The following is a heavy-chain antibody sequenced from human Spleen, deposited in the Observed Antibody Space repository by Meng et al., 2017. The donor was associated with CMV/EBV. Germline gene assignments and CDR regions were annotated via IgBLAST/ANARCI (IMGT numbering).Heavy chain of an antibody. CDR3: TTKEN. CDR2: IRSKSNNYAT. Sequence: EVQLVESGGGLVQPGGSLRLSGTASGFTFSGSAMHWVRQASGKGLEWVGRIRSKSNNYATAYAESVEGRFTISRDDSKNMAYLQMNSLKTGDTAVYYCTTKENWGQGTLVTVSS. V-gene: IGHV3-73*02. CDR1: GFTFSGSA. J-gene: IGHJ4*02. D-gene: IGHD1-1*01.